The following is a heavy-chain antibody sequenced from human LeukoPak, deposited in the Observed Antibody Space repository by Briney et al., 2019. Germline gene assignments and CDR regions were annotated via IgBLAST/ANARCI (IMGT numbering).Heavy chain of an antibody. CDR1: GFTFSGSA. Sequence: GSLRLSCAASGFTFSGSAMHWVRQASGKGLEWVGRIRSKANSYATAYAASVKDRFTISRDDSKNTAYLQMNSLKTEDTAVYYCTRTRDGYNAWIFDYWGQGTLVTVSS. J-gene: IGHJ4*02. V-gene: IGHV3-73*01. CDR2: IRSKANSYAT. CDR3: TRTRDGYNAWIFDY. D-gene: IGHD5-24*01.